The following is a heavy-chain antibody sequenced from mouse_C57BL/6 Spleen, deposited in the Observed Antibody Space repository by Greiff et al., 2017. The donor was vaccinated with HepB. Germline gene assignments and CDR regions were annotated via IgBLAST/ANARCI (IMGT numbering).Heavy chain of an antibody. V-gene: IGHV5-4*01. CDR2: ISDGGSYT. CDR3: ARDPLKGRWYFDV. Sequence: EVKLVESGGGLVKPGGSLKLSCAASGFTFSSYAMSWVRQTPEKRLEWVATISDGGSYTYYPDNVKGRFTISRDNAKNNLYLQMSHLKSEDTAMYYCARDPLKGRWYFDVWGTGTTVTVSS. J-gene: IGHJ1*03. CDR1: GFTFSSYA. D-gene: IGHD3-3*01.